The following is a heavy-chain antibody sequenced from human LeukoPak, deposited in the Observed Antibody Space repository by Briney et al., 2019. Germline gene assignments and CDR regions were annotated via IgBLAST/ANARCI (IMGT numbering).Heavy chain of an antibody. D-gene: IGHD3-22*01. CDR1: GYTFTSYH. CDR2: INPSGGST. V-gene: IGHV1-46*01. J-gene: IGHJ5*02. CDR3: ARGGGTMIVYWFDP. Sequence: ASVKVSCKASGYTFTSYHINWVRQATGQGLEWMGIINPSGGSTSYAQKFQGRVTMTRDTSTSTVYMELSSLRSEDTAVYYCARGGGTMIVYWFDPWGQGTLVTVSS.